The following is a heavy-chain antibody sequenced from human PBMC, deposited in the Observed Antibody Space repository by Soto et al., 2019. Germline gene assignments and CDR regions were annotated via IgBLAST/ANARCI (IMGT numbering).Heavy chain of an antibody. J-gene: IGHJ4*02. Sequence: PGASLRLSCAASGFTFSSYGMHWVRQAPGKGLEWVAVIWYDGSNKYYADSVRGRFAISRDNSKNTLYLQMSSLRAEDTAVYYCVRRVGKYPSGAFDSWGQGILVTVSS. V-gene: IGHV3-30*19. CDR3: VRRVGKYPSGAFDS. D-gene: IGHD6-19*01. CDR2: IWYDGSNK. CDR1: GFTFSSYG.